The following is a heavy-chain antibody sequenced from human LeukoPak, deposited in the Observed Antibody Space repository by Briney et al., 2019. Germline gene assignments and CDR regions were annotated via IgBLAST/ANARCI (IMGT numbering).Heavy chain of an antibody. V-gene: IGHV4-4*07. CDR1: AGSISSNY. D-gene: IGHD2-2*01. J-gene: IGHJ5*02. Sequence: SETLSLTCTGSAGSISSNYWSWLRQPAGKGLEWLGPIYTGGSTNYNPSLKSRVTMSVDTSTNQSSLKLSSVTAADTAVYYCARATSTSRTNWFDPWGQGTLVTVSS. CDR3: ARATSTSRTNWFDP. CDR2: IYTGGST.